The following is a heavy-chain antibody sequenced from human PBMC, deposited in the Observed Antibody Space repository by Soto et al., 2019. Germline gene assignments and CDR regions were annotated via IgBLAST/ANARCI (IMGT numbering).Heavy chain of an antibody. V-gene: IGHV4-61*01. Sequence: SETLSLTCTVSGGSVSSGSYYWSWFRQPPGKGLEWIGYIYYSGSTNYNPSLKSRVPISVDTSKNQFSLKLSSVTAADTAVYYCARDRPAICSGGSCYGYYFDYWGQGTLVTVSS. D-gene: IGHD2-15*01. CDR1: GGSVSSGSYY. J-gene: IGHJ4*02. CDR2: IYYSGST. CDR3: ARDRPAICSGGSCYGYYFDY.